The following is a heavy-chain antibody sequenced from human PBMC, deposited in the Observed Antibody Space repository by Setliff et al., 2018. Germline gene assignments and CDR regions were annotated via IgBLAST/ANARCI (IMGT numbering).Heavy chain of an antibody. CDR1: GGSISSGGYY. CDR2: IYYSGST. CDR3: ARDRVVVLAGRRGFYFDY. D-gene: IGHD2-15*01. Sequence: PSETLSLTCTVSGGSISSGGYYWSWIRQHPGKGLEWIGYIYYSGSTYYNPSLKSRVTISLDTSKNQFSLKLSSVTAADTAVYYCARDRVVVLAGRRGFYFDYWGQGTLVTVSS. V-gene: IGHV4-31*03. J-gene: IGHJ4*02.